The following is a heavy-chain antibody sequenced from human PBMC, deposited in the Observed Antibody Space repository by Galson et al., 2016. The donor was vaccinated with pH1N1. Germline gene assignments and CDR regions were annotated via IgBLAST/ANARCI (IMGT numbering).Heavy chain of an antibody. D-gene: IGHD3-16*01. CDR3: AHREVMITNAFDF. Sequence: PALVKPTQTLTLTCTFSGFSISSSGMGVGWIRQPPGQGLEWLAVIYWADGNRYSPSLKSRLTHTKDPSKNQVVHKMTNMDSADTATYYCAHREVMITNAFDFWGQGTMVTVSS. CDR1: GFSISSSGMG. CDR2: IYWADGN. J-gene: IGHJ3*01. V-gene: IGHV2-5*02.